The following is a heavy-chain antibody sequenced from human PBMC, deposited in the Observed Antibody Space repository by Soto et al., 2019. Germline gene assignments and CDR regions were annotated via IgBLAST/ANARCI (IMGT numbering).Heavy chain of an antibody. J-gene: IGHJ4*02. Sequence: GGSLRLSCAASGFTFSSYSMNWVRQAPGKGLEWVSYISSSSSTIYYADSVKGRFTISRDNAKNSLYLQMNSLRDEDTAVYYCARGPRYYYESSGYYFDYWGQGTLVTVSS. V-gene: IGHV3-48*02. CDR3: ARGPRYYYESSGYYFDY. CDR1: GFTFSSYS. D-gene: IGHD3-22*01. CDR2: ISSSSSTI.